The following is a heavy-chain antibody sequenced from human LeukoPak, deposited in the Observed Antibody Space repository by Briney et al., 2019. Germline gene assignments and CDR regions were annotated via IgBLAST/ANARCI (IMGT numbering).Heavy chain of an antibody. J-gene: IGHJ4*02. CDR3: AREVVRGVIILFDY. Sequence: SQTLSLTCTVSGGSISSGSYYWSWIRQPAGKGLEWIGRIYTSGSTNYNPSLKSRVTISVDTSKNQFSLKLSSVTAADTAVYYCAREVVRGVIILFDYWGQGTLVTVSS. CDR1: GGSISSGSYY. CDR2: IYTSGST. V-gene: IGHV4-61*02. D-gene: IGHD3-10*01.